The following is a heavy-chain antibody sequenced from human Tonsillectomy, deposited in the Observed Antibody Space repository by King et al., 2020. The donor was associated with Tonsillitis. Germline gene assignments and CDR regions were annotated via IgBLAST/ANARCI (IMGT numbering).Heavy chain of an antibody. CDR2: ISWNSGSI. CDR1: GFTFDDYA. D-gene: IGHD3-10*01. Sequence: VQLVESGGGLVQPDRSLILSCAVSGFTFDDYAMHWVRQAPGKGLEWVSGISWNSGSIGYADSVKGRFTISRDNAKNSLYLQMNSLRAEDTALYYCAKDKFYSGSVFDYWGQGTLVTVSS. J-gene: IGHJ4*02. V-gene: IGHV3-9*01. CDR3: AKDKFYSGSVFDY.